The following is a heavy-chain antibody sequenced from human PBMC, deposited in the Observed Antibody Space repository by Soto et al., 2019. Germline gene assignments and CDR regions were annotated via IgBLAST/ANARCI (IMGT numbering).Heavy chain of an antibody. D-gene: IGHD3-3*01. CDR2: IYYSGST. CDR1: GGSIGSYY. J-gene: IGHJ6*02. CDR3: ARDGGFYYGMDF. Sequence: PSETLSLTCTVSGGSIGSYYWNWIRQPPGKGLEWIGYIYYSGSTNYNPSLKSRVTISVDTSKNQFSLKLSSVTAADTAVYYCARDGGFYYGMDFWGQGTTVTVSS. V-gene: IGHV4-59*01.